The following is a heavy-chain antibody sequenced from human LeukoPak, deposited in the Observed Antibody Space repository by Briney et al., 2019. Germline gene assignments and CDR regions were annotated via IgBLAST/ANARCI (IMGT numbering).Heavy chain of an antibody. V-gene: IGHV4-34*01. Sequence: PSETLSLTCTVSGGSISSYYWSWIRQPPGKGLEWIGEINHSGNTNYNPSLKSRVTISVDTSKNQFSLKLSSVTAADTAVYYCARGPGGYSYGYLDDWGQGTLVTVSS. D-gene: IGHD5-18*01. CDR1: GGSISSYY. J-gene: IGHJ4*02. CDR3: ARGPGGYSYGYLDD. CDR2: INHSGNT.